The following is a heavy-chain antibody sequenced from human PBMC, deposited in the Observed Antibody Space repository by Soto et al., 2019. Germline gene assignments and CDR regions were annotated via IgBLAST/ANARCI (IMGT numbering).Heavy chain of an antibody. CDR2: IYYAGST. J-gene: IGHJ4*02. V-gene: IGHV4-31*03. Sequence: QVQLQESGPGLVKSSQTLSLTCSVSGGSISRSVYYWTWLRHPPGKGLEWIGHIYYAGSTYSNPSLKSRLSMSLDTSKNHFSLKMSSVTAADTAVDYCARVLPTLYYLDSWGQGTLVSVSS. CDR1: GGSISRSVYY. CDR3: ARVLPTLYYLDS.